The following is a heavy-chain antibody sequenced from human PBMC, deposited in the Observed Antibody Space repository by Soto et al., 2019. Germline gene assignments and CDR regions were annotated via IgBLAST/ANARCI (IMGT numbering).Heavy chain of an antibody. CDR3: PREGDRGMDV. Sequence: QVQLVQSGAEVKKPGASVKVSCRPSGYTFTSYDTNWVRKATGQGLEWMGWMNPNSGNTGYAQKFQGRVTITRNTSIITAYMELSSLRSQDTAVYYRPREGDRGMDVWGQETTVTVSS. CDR1: GYTFTSYD. CDR2: MNPNSGNT. D-gene: IGHD3-16*01. V-gene: IGHV1-8*01. J-gene: IGHJ6*02.